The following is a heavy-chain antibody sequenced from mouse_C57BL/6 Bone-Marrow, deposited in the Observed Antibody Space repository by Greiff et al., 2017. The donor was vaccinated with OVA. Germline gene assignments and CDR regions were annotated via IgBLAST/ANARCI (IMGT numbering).Heavy chain of an antibody. CDR1: GYTFTSYG. Sequence: QVQLQQSGAELARPGASVKLSCKASGYTFTSYGIRWVKQRPGQGLEWIGEIYPRSGNTYYNEKFKGKATLTAYKSSSTAYMELRSLTSEDSAVYFCARKTYYFDCWGQGTTLTVSS. J-gene: IGHJ2*01. CDR2: IYPRSGNT. CDR3: ARKTYYFDC. V-gene: IGHV1-81*01.